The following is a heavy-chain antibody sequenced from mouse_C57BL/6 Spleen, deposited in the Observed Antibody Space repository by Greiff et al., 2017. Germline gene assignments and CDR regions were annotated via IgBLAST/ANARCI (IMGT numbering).Heavy chain of an antibody. CDR2: IDPADGET. CDR1: GYNITSYW. J-gene: IGHJ4*01. Sequence: QVQLQQPGAELVRPGSSVKLSCKASGYNITSYWMHWVKQRPKQGLEWIGKIDPADGETNYNQKFKDKATLTVDKSSSTAYMQLSSLTSEDSAVYYCARPPVSCAIDYWGQGTTVTVSS. V-gene: IGHV1-52*01. CDR3: ARPPVSCAIDY.